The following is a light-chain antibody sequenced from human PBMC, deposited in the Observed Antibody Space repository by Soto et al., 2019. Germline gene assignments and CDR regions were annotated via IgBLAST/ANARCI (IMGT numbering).Light chain of an antibody. CDR3: QQSYSTPPFT. J-gene: IGKJ3*01. Sequence: DIQMTQSPSSLSASVGDRVTITCRASPSISSYLNWYQQKPGKAPKLLIYAASSLQSGVPSRFSGSGSGTDFTLTISSLQPEDFATYYCQQSYSTPPFTFGPGTKVDI. CDR2: AAS. CDR1: PSISSY. V-gene: IGKV1-39*01.